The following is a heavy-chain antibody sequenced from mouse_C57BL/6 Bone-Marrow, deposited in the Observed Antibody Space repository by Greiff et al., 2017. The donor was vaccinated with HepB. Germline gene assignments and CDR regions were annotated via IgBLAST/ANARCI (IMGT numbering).Heavy chain of an antibody. CDR3: ARDLPIDY. D-gene: IGHD2-10*01. CDR2: INYDGSST. V-gene: IGHV5-16*01. J-gene: IGHJ2*01. Sequence: EVQLVESEGGLVQPGSSMKLSCTASGFTFSDYYMAWVRQVPEKGLEWVANINYDGSSTYYLDSLKSRFIISRDNAKNTLYLQMSSLKSEDTATYYCARDLPIDYWGQGTTLTVSS. CDR1: GFTFSDYY.